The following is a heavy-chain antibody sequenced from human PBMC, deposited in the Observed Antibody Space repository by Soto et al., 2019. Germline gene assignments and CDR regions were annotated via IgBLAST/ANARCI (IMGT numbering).Heavy chain of an antibody. CDR3: ARADGGRRLPPFDP. CDR2: INPNSGGT. J-gene: IGHJ5*02. V-gene: IGHV1-2*04. D-gene: IGHD2-15*01. Sequence: QVQLVQSGAEVKKPGASVKVSCKASGYTFTGYYMHWVRQAPGQGLEWMGWINPNSGGTNYAQKFQGWVTMTRDTSINKAYMELGRLRSDDTAVYYCARADGGRRLPPFDPWGQGTLVTVSS. CDR1: GYTFTGYY.